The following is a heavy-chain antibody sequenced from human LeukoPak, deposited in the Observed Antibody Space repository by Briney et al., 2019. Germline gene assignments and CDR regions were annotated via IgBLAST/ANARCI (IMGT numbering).Heavy chain of an antibody. J-gene: IGHJ4*02. CDR2: ISHSGST. V-gene: IGHV4-39*07. CDR3: AAQYSGYVRLDY. D-gene: IGHD5-12*01. Sequence: SETLSLTCNVSGGSISGSSYYWGWIRQPPGKGLEWIGEISHSGSTNYNPSLKSRVTISVDTSKNQFSLKLSSVTAADTAVYYCAAQYSGYVRLDYWGQGTLVTVSS. CDR1: GGSISGSSYY.